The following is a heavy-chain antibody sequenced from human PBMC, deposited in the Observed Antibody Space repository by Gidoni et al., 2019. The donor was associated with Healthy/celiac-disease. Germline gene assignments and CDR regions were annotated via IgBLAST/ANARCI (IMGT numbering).Heavy chain of an antibody. CDR2: TRNKANSYTT. V-gene: IGHV3-72*01. Sequence: EVQLVESGGGLVQPGGSLRLSCAASGFTFSDHYMDWVRQAPGKGLEWVGRTRNKANSYTTEYAASVKGRFTISRDDSKNSLYLQMNSLKTEDTAVYYCARGPTYYDFWSGSYYGMDVWGQGTTVTVSS. CDR1: GFTFSDHY. J-gene: IGHJ6*02. D-gene: IGHD3-3*01. CDR3: ARGPTYYDFWSGSYYGMDV.